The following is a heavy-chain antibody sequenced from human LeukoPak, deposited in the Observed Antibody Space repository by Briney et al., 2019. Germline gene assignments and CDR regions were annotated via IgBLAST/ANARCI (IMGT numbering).Heavy chain of an antibody. D-gene: IGHD5-12*01. CDR2: IRSKAYGGTA. J-gene: IGHJ4*02. Sequence: SLRLSCTASGFNVGDYAMSWVRQAPGKGLEWVGFIRSKAYGGTADYAASVEGRFTISRDDSNNIVYLQMNSLKTEDTALYYCSRGLEGFTAYDDYWGQGTLVTGSS. CDR3: SRGLEGFTAYDDY. V-gene: IGHV3-49*04. CDR1: GFNVGDYA.